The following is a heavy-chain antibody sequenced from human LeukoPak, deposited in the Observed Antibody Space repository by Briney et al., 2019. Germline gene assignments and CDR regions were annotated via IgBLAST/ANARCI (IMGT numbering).Heavy chain of an antibody. J-gene: IGHJ5*01. CDR1: GYTFTSYG. Sequence: ASVKVSCKASGYTFTSYGISWVRQAPGQGLERMGWVSPYNGNTNYAQKVQGRATMTTDTSTSTAYMELRSLRSDDTAVYYCARHYYGSGTYYHFDSWGQGTLVTVSS. V-gene: IGHV1-18*01. D-gene: IGHD3-10*01. CDR3: ARHYYGSGTYYHFDS. CDR2: VSPYNGNT.